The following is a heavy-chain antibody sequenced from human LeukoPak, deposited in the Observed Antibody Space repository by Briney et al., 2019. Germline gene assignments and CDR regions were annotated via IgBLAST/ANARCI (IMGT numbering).Heavy chain of an antibody. D-gene: IGHD3-10*01. CDR1: GYTFASYD. V-gene: IGHV1-8*01. CDR3: ARVTPELLWFGELCYWFDP. Sequence: HGASVKVSCKASGYTFASYDINWVRQATGQGLEWMGWMNPNSGNTGYAQKFQGRVTMTRNTSISTAYMELSSLRSEDTAVYYCARVTPELLWFGELCYWFDPWGQGTLVTVSS. CDR2: MNPNSGNT. J-gene: IGHJ5*02.